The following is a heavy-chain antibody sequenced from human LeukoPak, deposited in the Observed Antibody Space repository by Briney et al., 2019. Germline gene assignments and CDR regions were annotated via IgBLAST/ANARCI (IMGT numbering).Heavy chain of an antibody. Sequence: SETLSLTCTVSGGSISSYYWSWIRQPPGKGLEWIGYIYYSGSTNYNPSLKSRVTISVDTSKNQFSLKLSSVTAADTAVYYCARLVVVPAANPSHYYGMDVWGQGTTVTVSS. J-gene: IGHJ6*02. CDR1: GGSISSYY. CDR2: IYYSGST. D-gene: IGHD2-2*01. CDR3: ARLVVVPAANPSHYYGMDV. V-gene: IGHV4-59*08.